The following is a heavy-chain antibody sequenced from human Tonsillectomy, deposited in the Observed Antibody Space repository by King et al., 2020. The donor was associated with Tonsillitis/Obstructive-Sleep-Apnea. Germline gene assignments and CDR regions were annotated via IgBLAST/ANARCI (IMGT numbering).Heavy chain of an antibody. CDR3: ASSVSGYDFWSGYVIDY. D-gene: IGHD3-3*01. J-gene: IGHJ4*02. V-gene: IGHV4-59*12. CDR1: GGSISSYY. Sequence: VQLQESGPGLVKPSETLSLTCTVSGGSISSYYWSWIRQPPGKGLEWIRYIYYSGSTNYNPSLKSRVTISVDTSKNQFSLKLTSVTAADTAVYYCASSVSGYDFWSGYVIDYCGQGTLVTVSS. CDR2: IYYSGST.